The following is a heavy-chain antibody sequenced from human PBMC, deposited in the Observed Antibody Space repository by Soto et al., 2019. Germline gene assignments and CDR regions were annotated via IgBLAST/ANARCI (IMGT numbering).Heavy chain of an antibody. CDR3: ARVRIVVVPAASRSRYYYGMDV. J-gene: IGHJ6*02. D-gene: IGHD2-2*01. V-gene: IGHV4-34*01. CDR2: INHSGST. Sequence: ETLSLTCAVYGGSFSGYYWSWIRQPPGKGLEWIGEINHSGSTNYNPSLKSRVTISVDTSKNQFSLKLSSVTAADTAVYYCARVRIVVVPAASRSRYYYGMDVWGQGTTVTVSS. CDR1: GGSFSGYY.